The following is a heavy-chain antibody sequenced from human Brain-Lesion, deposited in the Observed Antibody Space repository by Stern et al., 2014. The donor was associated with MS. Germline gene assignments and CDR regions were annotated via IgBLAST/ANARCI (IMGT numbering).Heavy chain of an antibody. Sequence: QVQLVESGAEVKKPGASVKVSCKPSGYTFTSYAITWVRQAPGQGLEWMGWISTYNGNTNYVQKLQGRVTMTTDTSTSTAYMELRSLRSDDMAVYYCARGHTSGYYNFDYWGQGTLVTVS. J-gene: IGHJ4*02. CDR3: ARGHTSGYYNFDY. CDR2: ISTYNGNT. CDR1: GYTFTSYA. D-gene: IGHD3-22*01. V-gene: IGHV1-18*03.